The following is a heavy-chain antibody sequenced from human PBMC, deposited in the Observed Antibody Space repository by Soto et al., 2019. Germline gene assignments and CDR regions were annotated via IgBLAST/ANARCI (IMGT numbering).Heavy chain of an antibody. CDR2: ISGSGGST. CDR3: AKPLRGPYCYYGMDV. V-gene: IGHV3-23*01. D-gene: IGHD6-25*01. J-gene: IGHJ6*02. CDR1: GFTFSSYA. Sequence: EVQLLESGGGLVQPGGSLRLSCAASGFTFSSYAMSWVRQAPGKGLEWVSAISGSGGSTYYADSVKGRFTISRDNSKNALYLQMISLRAEDTAVYYCAKPLRGPYCYYGMDVWGQGTTVTVSS.